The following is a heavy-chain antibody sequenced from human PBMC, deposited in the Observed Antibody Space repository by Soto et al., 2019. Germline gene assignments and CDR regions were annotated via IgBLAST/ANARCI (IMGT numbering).Heavy chain of an antibody. J-gene: IGHJ6*02. V-gene: IGHV3-23*01. CDR2: ISGSGSIT. Sequence: EVQLLESGGGLVQPGGSLRLSCAASGVTFTIYAMTWVRQAPGKGLVWVSAISGSGSITYYVDSVKARFTISRDNSKNALYRQMSSLRADDTAIYYCAKERIAARQLNGMDVWGRGTTFTVSS. CDR1: GVTFTIYA. CDR3: AKERIAARQLNGMDV. D-gene: IGHD6-6*01.